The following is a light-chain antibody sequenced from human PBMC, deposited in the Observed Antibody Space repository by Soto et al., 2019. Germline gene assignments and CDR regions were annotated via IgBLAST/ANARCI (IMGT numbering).Light chain of an antibody. J-gene: IGKJ5*01. CDR1: QSVRGL. CDR3: QQRHMWPIT. CDR2: DAY. V-gene: IGKV3-11*01. Sequence: EVVLTPAPVTLSLSPGERATLSCRASQSVRGLLAWYQQKPGQAPRLLIYDAYNRATGIPPRFSGSGSGTDFTLTISSLEPEDSAVYYCQQRHMWPITFGQGTRLEIK.